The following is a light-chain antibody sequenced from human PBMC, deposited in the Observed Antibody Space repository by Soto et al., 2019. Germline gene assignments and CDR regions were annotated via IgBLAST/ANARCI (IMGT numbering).Light chain of an antibody. Sequence: QSVLTQPPSVSGAPGQRVTISCTGSSSNIGAGYDVHWYQQLPGTAPKLLIYGNSNRPSRVPDRFSGSKSGTSASLAITGLQAEDEADYYGQSYDSSLSGVVFGGGTKVTVL. J-gene: IGLJ2*01. CDR2: GNS. CDR3: QSYDSSLSGVV. CDR1: SSNIGAGYD. V-gene: IGLV1-40*01.